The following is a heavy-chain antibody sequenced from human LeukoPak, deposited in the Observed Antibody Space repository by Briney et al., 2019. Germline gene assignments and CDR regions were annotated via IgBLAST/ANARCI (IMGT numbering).Heavy chain of an antibody. J-gene: IGHJ4*02. Sequence: QPGRSLRLSCKTSGFTFGDYAVSWVRQAPGKGLEWLGFIRSKASGRTTDYAAPVKGRFTISRDDSESLAYLQMSSLKTEDTAIYYCTRDLGYCSDTSCFMMDSWGQGTLVTVSS. CDR2: IRSKASGRTT. CDR1: GFTFGDYA. CDR3: TRDLGYCSDTSCFMMDS. V-gene: IGHV3-49*04. D-gene: IGHD2-2*01.